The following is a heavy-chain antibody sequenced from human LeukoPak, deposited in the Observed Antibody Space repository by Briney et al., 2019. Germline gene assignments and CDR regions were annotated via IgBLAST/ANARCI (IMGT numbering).Heavy chain of an antibody. CDR2: IYRTGET. Sequence: SETLSLTCAVSGYSISSGYYWGWIRQPAGKGLEWIGSIYRTGETHYNPSLKSRLTMSVDTSKNQFSLKLNSLTAADTAVYYCARGRSGYGGNSGIASCDYWGQGTLVTVSS. CDR3: ARGRSGYGGNSGIASCDY. J-gene: IGHJ4*02. D-gene: IGHD4-23*01. CDR1: GYSISSGYY. V-gene: IGHV4-38-2*01.